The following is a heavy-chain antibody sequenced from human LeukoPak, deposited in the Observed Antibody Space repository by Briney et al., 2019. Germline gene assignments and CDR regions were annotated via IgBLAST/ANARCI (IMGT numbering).Heavy chain of an antibody. CDR3: ASQPYYDSSGFNLY. CDR2: IYYSGST. J-gene: IGHJ4*02. Sequence: SQTLSLTCTVSGGSISSGDYYWRWIRQPPGKGLEWIGYIYYSGSTYYNPSLKSRVTISVDTSKNQFSLKLSSVTAADTAVYYCASQPYYDSSGFNLYWGQGTLVTVSS. V-gene: IGHV4-30-4*01. D-gene: IGHD3-22*01. CDR1: GGSISSGDYY.